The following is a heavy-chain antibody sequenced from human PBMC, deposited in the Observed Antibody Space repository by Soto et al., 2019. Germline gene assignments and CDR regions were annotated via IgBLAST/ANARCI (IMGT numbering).Heavy chain of an antibody. D-gene: IGHD3-3*02. CDR1: GFTFSNHW. CDR3: SREVKGAHIYLCEH. CDR2: INEDGRTT. Sequence: GGSLRLACATSGFTFSNHWMSWVRQAPGRGLEWVANINEDGRTTYYADSVKGRFTVSRVNAEDSLYLQMNSLRADDTAIHFCSREVKGAHIYLCEHGGQGTL. V-gene: IGHV3-7*01. J-gene: IGHJ1*01.